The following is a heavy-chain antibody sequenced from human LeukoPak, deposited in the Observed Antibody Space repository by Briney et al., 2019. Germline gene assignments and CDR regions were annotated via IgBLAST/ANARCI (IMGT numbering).Heavy chain of an antibody. D-gene: IGHD3-10*01. V-gene: IGHV4-4*07. J-gene: IGHJ5*02. Sequence: PSETLSLPCTVSGDSISRYYWSWIRQPAGKGLEWIGRIYNGGIITYNPSLKSRVTMSIDTSNNQFSLRLRFVTAADTAVYYCARDSGTTGEVKFDPWGQGTLVTVSS. CDR2: IYNGGII. CDR3: ARDSGTTGEVKFDP. CDR1: GDSISRYY.